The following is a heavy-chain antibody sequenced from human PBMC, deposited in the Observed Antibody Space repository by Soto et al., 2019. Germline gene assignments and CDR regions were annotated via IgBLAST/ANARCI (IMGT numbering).Heavy chain of an antibody. V-gene: IGHV3-23*01. CDR3: AKDIKPPGLFFDY. Sequence: TGGSLRLSCAASGFTFSSYSMNWVRQAPGKGLEWVSAISGSGGSTYYADSVKGRFTISRDNAKSSLYLQMNSLRAEDTAVYYCAKDIKPPGLFFDYWGQGTLVTVSS. J-gene: IGHJ4*02. D-gene: IGHD3-9*01. CDR1: GFTFSSYS. CDR2: ISGSGGST.